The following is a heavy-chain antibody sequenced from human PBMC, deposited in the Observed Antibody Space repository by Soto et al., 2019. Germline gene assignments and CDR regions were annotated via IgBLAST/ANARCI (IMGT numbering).Heavy chain of an antibody. Sequence: EVRLLESGGGLVQPGGSLRLSCAASGFTFSSYAMTWVRQAPGKGLEWVSVISGSGGSTYYADSVKGRFTISRDNSKNTLYLQMNSLRVEDTAVYYCAKDIVRYTYGACDYWGQGALVTVSS. CDR2: ISGSGGST. V-gene: IGHV3-23*01. CDR1: GFTFSSYA. D-gene: IGHD5-18*01. CDR3: AKDIVRYTYGACDY. J-gene: IGHJ4*02.